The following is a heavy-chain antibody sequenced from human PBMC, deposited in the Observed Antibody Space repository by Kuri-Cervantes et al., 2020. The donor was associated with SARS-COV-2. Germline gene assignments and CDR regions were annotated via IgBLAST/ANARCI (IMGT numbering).Heavy chain of an antibody. CDR3: ARGLELRSGYFDY. J-gene: IGHJ4*02. V-gene: IGHV1-69*04. Sequence: SVKVSCKASGGTFSSYAISWVRQAPGQGLEWMGRIIPILGIANYAQKFQGRVTITADKSTSTAYMELSSLRSEDTAVYYCARGLELRSGYFDYWGQETLVTVSS. CDR1: GGTFSSYA. D-gene: IGHD1-7*01. CDR2: IIPILGIA.